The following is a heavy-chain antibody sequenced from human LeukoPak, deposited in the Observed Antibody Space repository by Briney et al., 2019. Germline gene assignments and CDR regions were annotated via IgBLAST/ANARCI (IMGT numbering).Heavy chain of an antibody. CDR1: GFTFSSYS. Sequence: GGSLRLSCAASGFTFSSYSINWVRQAPGKGLECVSSISSSSSYIYYADSVKGRFTISRDNAKNSLYLQMNSLRAEDTAVYYCARDRISYGDYSFDYWGQGTLVTVSS. CDR3: ARDRISYGDYSFDY. D-gene: IGHD4-17*01. V-gene: IGHV3-21*01. CDR2: ISSSSSYI. J-gene: IGHJ4*02.